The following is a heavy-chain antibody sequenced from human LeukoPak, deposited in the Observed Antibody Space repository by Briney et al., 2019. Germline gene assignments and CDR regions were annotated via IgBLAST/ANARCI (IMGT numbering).Heavy chain of an antibody. CDR2: FDPEDGET. D-gene: IGHD4-23*01. CDR1: GYTLTELS. V-gene: IGHV1-24*01. CDR3: ARVLTTVDYNWFDP. Sequence: ASVKVSCKVSGYTLTELSMHWVRQAPGKGLEWMGGFDPEDGETIYAQKFQGRVTMTEDTSTDTAYMELRSLRSDDTAVYYCARVLTTVDYNWFDPWGQGTLVTVSS. J-gene: IGHJ5*02.